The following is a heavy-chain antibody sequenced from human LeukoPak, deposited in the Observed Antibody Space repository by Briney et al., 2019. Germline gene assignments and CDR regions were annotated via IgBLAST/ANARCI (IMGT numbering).Heavy chain of an antibody. V-gene: IGHV3-7*01. CDR1: GFTFSSYW. CDR3: AREAGTGDY. D-gene: IGHD6-19*01. J-gene: IGHJ4*02. CDR2: IKQDGSEK. Sequence: PGGSLRLSCAVSGFTFSSYWMSWVRQAPGKGLEWVANIKQDGSEKYYVDSVKGRFTISRDNAKNSLYLQMNSLRAEDTAVYYCAREAGTGDYWGQGTLVTVSS.